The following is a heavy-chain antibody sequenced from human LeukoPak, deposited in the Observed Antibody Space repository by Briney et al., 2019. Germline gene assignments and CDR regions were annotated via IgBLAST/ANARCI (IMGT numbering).Heavy chain of an antibody. CDR1: GFTFSSYG. J-gene: IGHJ6*02. Sequence: GGSLRLSCAASGFTFSSYGMHWVRQAPGKGLVWVAVISYDGSNKYYADSVKGRFTISRDNSKNTLYLQMNSLRAEDTAVYYCAKDPGYCSSTSCSHYYYYGMDVWGQGTTVTVSS. CDR3: AKDPGYCSSTSCSHYYYYGMDV. D-gene: IGHD2-2*01. V-gene: IGHV3-30*18. CDR2: ISYDGSNK.